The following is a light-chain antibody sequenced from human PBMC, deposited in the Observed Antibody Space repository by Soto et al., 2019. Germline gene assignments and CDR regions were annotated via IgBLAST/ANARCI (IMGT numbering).Light chain of an antibody. J-gene: IGLJ2*01. CDR2: DNS. CDR1: SSNIGNNY. Sequence: QSVLTQPPSVSAAPGQKVTISCSGSSSNIGNNYVSWYQQLPGTAPKLLIYDNSKRPSGIPDRFSGSKSGTSATLGITGLQTGDEADYYCGTWDSSLSAAVFGGGTKL. CDR3: GTWDSSLSAAV. V-gene: IGLV1-51*01.